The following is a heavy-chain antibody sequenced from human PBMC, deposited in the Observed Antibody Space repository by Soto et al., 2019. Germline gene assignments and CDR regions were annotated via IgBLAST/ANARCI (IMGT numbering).Heavy chain of an antibody. J-gene: IGHJ4*02. Sequence: SETLSLTCTVSGGSISSSSYYWGWIRQPPGKGLEWIGSIYYSGSTYYNPSLKSRVTISVGTSKNQFSLKLSSVTAADTAVYYCARSRGLTKGRPPIEGYCSGGSCSEGSYYFDYWGQGTLVTVSS. CDR1: GGSISSSSYY. CDR3: ARSRGLTKGRPPIEGYCSGGSCSEGSYYFDY. D-gene: IGHD2-15*01. V-gene: IGHV4-39*01. CDR2: IYYSGST.